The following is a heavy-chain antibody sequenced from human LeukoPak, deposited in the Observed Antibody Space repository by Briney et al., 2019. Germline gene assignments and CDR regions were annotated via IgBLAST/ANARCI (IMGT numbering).Heavy chain of an antibody. J-gene: IGHJ4*02. CDR3: AKSPQCTSCFHTYDY. CDR1: GFTFSSYA. D-gene: IGHD2-2*01. CDR2: ISGSGGST. V-gene: IGHV3-23*01. Sequence: GGSLRLSCAASGFTFSSYAMSWVRQAPGKGLEWVSAISGSGGSTYYADSVKGRFTISRDNSKNTLYLQMNSLRAEDTAVYYCAKSPQCTSCFHTYDYWGQGTLVTVSS.